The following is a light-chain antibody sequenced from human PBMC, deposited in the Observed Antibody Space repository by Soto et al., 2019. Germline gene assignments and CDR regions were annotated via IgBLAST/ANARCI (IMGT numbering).Light chain of an antibody. J-gene: IGKJ4*01. CDR1: QGISSY. V-gene: IGKV1-8*01. CDR2: AAS. CDR3: QQYYSYPPLT. Sequence: AIRMTQSPSSFSASTGDRVTITCRASQGISSYLAWYQQKPGKAPKLLIYAASTLQSEAPSRFSGSGSGTDFTLTISCMQSEDFATYYCQQYYSYPPLTFGGGTKVEFK.